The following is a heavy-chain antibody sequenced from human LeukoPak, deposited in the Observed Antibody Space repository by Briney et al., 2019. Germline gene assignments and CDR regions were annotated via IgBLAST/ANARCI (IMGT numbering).Heavy chain of an antibody. CDR2: IDTDGSDT. D-gene: IGHD2-15*01. CDR3: ARATPRYFDY. CDR1: GFTFSSYW. V-gene: IGHV3-74*01. Sequence: GGSLRLSCAASGFTFSSYWMHWVRQAPGKGLVWVSRIDTDGSDTSYADSVKGRFTISRDNAKNTLYLQMNSLRAEDTAVYYCARATPRYFDYWGQGTLVTVSS. J-gene: IGHJ4*02.